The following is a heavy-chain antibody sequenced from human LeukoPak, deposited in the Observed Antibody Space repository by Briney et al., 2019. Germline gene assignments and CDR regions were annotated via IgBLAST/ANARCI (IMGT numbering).Heavy chain of an antibody. J-gene: IGHJ6*02. D-gene: IGHD2-2*01. CDR3: ARIGEGVPVNMDV. Sequence: PSETLSLTCAVYGGSFSGYYWSWIRQPPGKGLEWIGEINHSGSTNYNPSLKSRVTISVDTSKNQFSLKLSSVTAADTAVYYCARIGEGVPVNMDVWGQGTTVTVSS. CDR2: INHSGST. CDR1: GGSFSGYY. V-gene: IGHV4-34*01.